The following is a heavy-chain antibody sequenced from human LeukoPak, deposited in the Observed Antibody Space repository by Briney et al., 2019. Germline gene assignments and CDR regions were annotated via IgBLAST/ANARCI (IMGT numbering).Heavy chain of an antibody. J-gene: IGHJ4*02. Sequence: GASVKVSCKASGYTFTSYDINWVRQATGQGLEWMGWMNPNSGNTGYAQKFQGRVTMTRNTSISTAYMELSSLRSEATAVYYCARLGVYDGNSYGSYWGQGTLVTVSS. CDR2: MNPNSGNT. CDR1: GYTFTSYD. V-gene: IGHV1-8*01. CDR3: ARLGVYDGNSYGSY. D-gene: IGHD5-18*01.